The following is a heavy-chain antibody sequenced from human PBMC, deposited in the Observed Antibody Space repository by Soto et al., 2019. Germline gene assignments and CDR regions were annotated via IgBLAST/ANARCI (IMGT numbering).Heavy chain of an antibody. CDR2: IIPFYGTP. Sequence: SVKVSCKSYGGTFSSYIFSWVRQAPGQGLEWMGGIIPFYGTPKYALKFQGSVTITADTSTSTVYMELSSLRSEDTAVYYCARLFGRGYTFGASDHWAQGTLVTVSS. CDR1: GGTFSSYI. J-gene: IGHJ4*02. V-gene: IGHV1-69*06. D-gene: IGHD5-18*01. CDR3: ARLFGRGYTFGASDH.